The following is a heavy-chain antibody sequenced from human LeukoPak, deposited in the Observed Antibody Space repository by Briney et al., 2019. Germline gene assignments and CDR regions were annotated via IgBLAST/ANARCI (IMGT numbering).Heavy chain of an antibody. Sequence: PSQTLSLTCTVSGASISSGDYYWSWIRQPPGRGLEWIGYIFYSGATYYNPYLKSRLTISVDTSKNHFSLNLNSVTAADTAVYYCAKTEGGWFDPWGQGTLVTVSS. CDR3: AKTEGGWFDP. V-gene: IGHV4-30-4*01. D-gene: IGHD3-16*01. J-gene: IGHJ5*02. CDR2: IFYSGAT. CDR1: GASISSGDYY.